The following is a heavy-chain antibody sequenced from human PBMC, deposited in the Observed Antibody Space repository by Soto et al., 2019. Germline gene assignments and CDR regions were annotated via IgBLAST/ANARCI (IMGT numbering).Heavy chain of an antibody. J-gene: IGHJ6*02. CDR2: IIPIFGTA. D-gene: IGHD2-21*02. V-gene: IGHV1-69*13. CDR1: GGTFSSYA. Sequence: SVKVSCKASGGTFSSYAISWVRQAPGQGLEWMGGIIPIFGTANYAQKFQGRVTITADESTSTAYMELSSLRSEDTAVYYCARAKSVVTAILSYYYYGMDVWGQGTTVTVSS. CDR3: ARAKSVVTAILSYYYYGMDV.